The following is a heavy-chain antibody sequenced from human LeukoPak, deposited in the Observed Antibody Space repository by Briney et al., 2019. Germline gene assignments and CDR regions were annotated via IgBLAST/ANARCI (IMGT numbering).Heavy chain of an antibody. D-gene: IGHD3-10*01. V-gene: IGHV4-30-4*01. CDR1: GGSVSSGDYY. CDR3: ARAGARITMVRGVIIREYFDY. CDR2: IYYSGST. J-gene: IGHJ4*02. Sequence: PSQTLSLTCTVSGGSVSSGDYYWSWIRQPPGKGLEWIGYIYYSGSTYYNPSLKSRVTISVDTSKNQFSLKLSSVTAADTAVYYCARAGARITMVRGVIIREYFDYWGQGTLVTVSS.